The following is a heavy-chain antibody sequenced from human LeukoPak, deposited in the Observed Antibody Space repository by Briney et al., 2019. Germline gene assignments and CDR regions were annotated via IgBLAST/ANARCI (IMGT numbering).Heavy chain of an antibody. J-gene: IGHJ5*02. CDR1: GGSISSYY. CDR2: IYYSGST. Sequence: SETLSLTCTVSGGSISSYYWSWTRQPPGKGLEWIGYIYYSGSTNYNPSLKSRVTISVDTSKNQFSLKLSSVTAADTAVYYCARIPAAMDSWFDPWGQGTLVTVSS. V-gene: IGHV4-59*01. CDR3: ARIPAAMDSWFDP. D-gene: IGHD2-2*01.